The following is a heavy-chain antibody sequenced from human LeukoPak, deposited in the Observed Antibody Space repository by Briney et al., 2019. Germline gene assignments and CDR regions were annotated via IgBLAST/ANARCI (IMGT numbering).Heavy chain of an antibody. CDR2: IIPILGIA. J-gene: IGHJ5*02. CDR1: GGTFSSYA. V-gene: IGHV1-69*04. Sequence: ASVKVSCKACGGTFSSYAISWVRQAPGQGLEWMGRIIPILGIANYAQKFQGRVTITADKSTSTAYMELSSLRSEDTAVYYCARESYYDSSGYGWFDPWGQGTLVTVSS. D-gene: IGHD3-22*01. CDR3: ARESYYDSSGYGWFDP.